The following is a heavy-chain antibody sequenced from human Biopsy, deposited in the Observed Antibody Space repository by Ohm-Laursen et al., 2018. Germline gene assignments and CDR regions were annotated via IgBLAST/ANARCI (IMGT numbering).Heavy chain of an antibody. CDR2: INPNSGNA. CDR3: ARVPAYPSIDGYYGLDL. Sequence: ASVKVSCKASGYTFAGYYLHWVRQAPGHGLEWMGWINPNSGNANYAQSFQGRLTVTRDTSISTAYMELTSLTFDDTAIYYCARVPAYPSIDGYYGLDLWGQGPRSSSP. V-gene: IGHV1-2*02. CDR1: GYTFAGYY. J-gene: IGHJ6*02. D-gene: IGHD3-9*01.